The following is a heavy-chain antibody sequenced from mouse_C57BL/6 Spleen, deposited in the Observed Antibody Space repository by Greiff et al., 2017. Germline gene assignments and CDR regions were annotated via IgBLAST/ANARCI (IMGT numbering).Heavy chain of an antibody. V-gene: IGHV1-52*01. J-gene: IGHJ1*03. D-gene: IGHD1-1*01. Sequence: QVQLQQPGAELVRPGSSVKLSCKASGYTFTSYWMHWVKQRPIQGLEWIGNIDPSDSETHYNQKFTDKATLTVDKSSSTAYMQLSSLTSEDSAVYYCARPPHYYGSPYWYFDVWGTGTTVTVSS. CDR3: ARPPHYYGSPYWYFDV. CDR2: IDPSDSET. CDR1: GYTFTSYW.